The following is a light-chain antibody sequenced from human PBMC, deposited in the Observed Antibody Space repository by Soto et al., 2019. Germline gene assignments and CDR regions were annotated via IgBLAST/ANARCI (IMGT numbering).Light chain of an antibody. V-gene: IGLV1-40*01. Sequence: QSVLTQPPSVSGAPGQRVTISCTGSSSNIGAGYDVHWYQQLPGTAPKLLIYGNSNRPSGVPDQFSGSKSGTSASLVITGLQSEDEADYYCAAWDDSLNGVYVFGPGTKLTVL. J-gene: IGLJ1*01. CDR3: AAWDDSLNGVYV. CDR1: SSNIGAGYD. CDR2: GNS.